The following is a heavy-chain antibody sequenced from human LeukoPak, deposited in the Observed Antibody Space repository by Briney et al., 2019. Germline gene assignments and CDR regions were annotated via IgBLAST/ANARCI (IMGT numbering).Heavy chain of an antibody. Sequence: SGSPSLTCTDSGGSLSSYYLSWIWESLRKGLEWIGQIYYSGSTNYNASLKSRVTISVNTSKNQFSLKLSSVTAADTAVYYCTTMAVRTIYGMDVWGKGTTVTVSS. CDR2: IYYSGST. J-gene: IGHJ6*04. D-gene: IGHD4/OR15-4a*01. CDR1: GGSLSSYY. CDR3: TTMAVRTIYGMDV. V-gene: IGHV4-59*01.